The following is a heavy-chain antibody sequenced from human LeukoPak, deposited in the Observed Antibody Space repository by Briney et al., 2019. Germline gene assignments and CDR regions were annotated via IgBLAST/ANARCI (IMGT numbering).Heavy chain of an antibody. D-gene: IGHD3-9*01. CDR1: GGSISSGDYY. CDR2: IYYSGNT. J-gene: IGHJ4*02. V-gene: IGHV4-30-4*01. CDR3: ARDISGCFYYFDH. Sequence: SQTLSLTCTVSGGSISSGDYYWSWIRQPPGKGLEWIGYIYYSGNTYYSPSLKSRVTISVDTSKNQFSLKLSSVTAADTAVYYCARDISGCFYYFDHWGQGTLVTVSS.